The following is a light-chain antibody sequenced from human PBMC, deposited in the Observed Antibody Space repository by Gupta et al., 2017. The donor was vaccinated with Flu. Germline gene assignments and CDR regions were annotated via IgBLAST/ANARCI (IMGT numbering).Light chain of an antibody. J-gene: IGLJ1*01. Sequence: QSVLDQPPPVSGNPGSRVTISCSGSNSNIGSNTVNWYQQLPGTAPKLLMYGNSQRPSGVPDRFSGSKSGTSASLAISGLQSEDEAEYYCAAWDDSLNGHYGFETGTKVTVL. CDR2: GNS. CDR3: AAWDDSLNGHYG. V-gene: IGLV1-44*01. CDR1: NSNIGSNT.